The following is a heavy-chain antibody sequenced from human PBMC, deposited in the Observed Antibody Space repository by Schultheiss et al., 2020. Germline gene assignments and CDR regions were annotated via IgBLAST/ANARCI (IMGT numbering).Heavy chain of an antibody. Sequence: GSLRLSCAASGFTFSGSAMHWVRQAPGKGLVWVGRIKSKTDGGTTDYAAPVKGRFTISRDDSKNTLYLQMNSLKTEDTAVYYCTTVAAAGDNDYWGQGTLVTVSS. D-gene: IGHD6-13*01. J-gene: IGHJ4*02. CDR2: IKSKTDGGTT. V-gene: IGHV3-15*07. CDR3: TTVAAAGDNDY. CDR1: GFTFSGSA.